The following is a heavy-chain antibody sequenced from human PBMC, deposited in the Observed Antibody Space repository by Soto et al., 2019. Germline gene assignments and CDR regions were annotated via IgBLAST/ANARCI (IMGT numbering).Heavy chain of an antibody. CDR1: GYTFTSYG. J-gene: IGHJ4*02. Sequence: ASVKVSCKASGYTFTSYGISWVRQAPGQGLEWMGWISAYNGNTNYAQKLQGRVTMTTDTSTSTAYMELRSLRSDDTAVYYCARTPRYSGSSQYYFDYWGQGTLVTVSS. V-gene: IGHV1-18*01. CDR2: ISAYNGNT. D-gene: IGHD1-26*01. CDR3: ARTPRYSGSSQYYFDY.